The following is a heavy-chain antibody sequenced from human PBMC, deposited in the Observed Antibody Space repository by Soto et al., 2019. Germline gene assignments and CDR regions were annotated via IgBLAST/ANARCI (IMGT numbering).Heavy chain of an antibody. J-gene: IGHJ4*02. CDR2: INHSGST. D-gene: IGHD2-8*01. CDR3: ARGIRRYCTNGVCYLAYFDY. Sequence: SETLSLTCAVYGGSFSGYYWSWIRQPPGKGLEWIGEINHSGSTNYNPSLKSRVTISVDTSKNQFSLKLSSVTAADTAVYYCARGIRRYCTNGVCYLAYFDYWGQGTLVTVSS. CDR1: GGSFSGYY. V-gene: IGHV4-34*01.